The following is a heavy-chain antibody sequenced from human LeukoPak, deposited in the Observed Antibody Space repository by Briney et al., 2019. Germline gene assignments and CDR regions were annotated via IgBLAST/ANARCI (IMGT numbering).Heavy chain of an antibody. CDR3: AKEEGEWELAVFDY. Sequence: GGSLRLSCAASGFTFSSYGMHWVRQAPGKGLEWVAVISYDGSNKYYADSVKGRFTISRDNSKNTLYLQMNSLRAEDTAVYYCAKEEGEWELAVFDYWGQGTLVTVSS. CDR1: GFTFSSYG. J-gene: IGHJ4*02. V-gene: IGHV3-30*18. D-gene: IGHD1-26*01. CDR2: ISYDGSNK.